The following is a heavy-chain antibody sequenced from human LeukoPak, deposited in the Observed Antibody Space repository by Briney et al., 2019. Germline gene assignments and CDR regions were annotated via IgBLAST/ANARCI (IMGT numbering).Heavy chain of an antibody. D-gene: IGHD2/OR15-2a*01. CDR1: AYTFTAYY. J-gene: IGHJ4*02. Sequence: GASVKVSCKASAYTFTAYYIHWVRQAPGHGLEWRGRINPNTGGTNYAQNFQGRVTMTRDTSISTAYMELSSLRSDDTAVYYCAREYCDSTSCYKDLDYWGQGTLVTVSS. CDR2: INPNTGGT. CDR3: AREYCDSTSCYKDLDY. V-gene: IGHV1-2*06.